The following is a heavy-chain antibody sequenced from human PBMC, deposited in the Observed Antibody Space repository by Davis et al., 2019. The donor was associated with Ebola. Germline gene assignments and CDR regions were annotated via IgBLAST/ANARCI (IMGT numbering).Heavy chain of an antibody. CDR1: GFTFSDYW. CDR2: INSDGDST. Sequence: GESLKISCAASGFTFSDYWMHWVRQVPGRGLVCVSRINSDGDSTTYADSVRGRFTISRDNAKNTLYLQMNSLRAEDTAVHYCVRARYSNYGDYWGRGTLVTVSS. V-gene: IGHV3-74*01. J-gene: IGHJ4*02. D-gene: IGHD4-11*01. CDR3: VRARYSNYGDY.